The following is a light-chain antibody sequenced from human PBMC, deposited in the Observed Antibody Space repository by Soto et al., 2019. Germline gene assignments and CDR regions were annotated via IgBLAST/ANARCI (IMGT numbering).Light chain of an antibody. J-gene: IGKJ1*01. CDR3: HHFGSLPET. Sequence: EVVLTQSPGTLSLSPGERVTLSCRASQSVASSYLAWYQQKPGRAPRLLFYSASSRATGIPDRFSGSGSGTYFTLNMSRLEPEDFAVYYCHHFGSLPETFGQGTNVE. CDR2: SAS. CDR1: QSVASSY. V-gene: IGKV3-20*01.